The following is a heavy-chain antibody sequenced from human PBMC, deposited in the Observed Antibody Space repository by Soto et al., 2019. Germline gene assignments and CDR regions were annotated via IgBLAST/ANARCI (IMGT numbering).Heavy chain of an antibody. CDR2: ISGSGGST. CDR3: AKDHNPTIFGVVIYYFDY. Sequence: GGSLRLSCAASGFTFSSYAMSWVRQAPGKGLEWVSAISGSGGSTYYADSVKGRFTISRDNSKNTLYLQMNSLRAEDTAVYYCAKDHNPTIFGVVIYYFDYWGQGTLVTVSS. D-gene: IGHD3-3*01. V-gene: IGHV3-23*01. CDR1: GFTFSSYA. J-gene: IGHJ4*02.